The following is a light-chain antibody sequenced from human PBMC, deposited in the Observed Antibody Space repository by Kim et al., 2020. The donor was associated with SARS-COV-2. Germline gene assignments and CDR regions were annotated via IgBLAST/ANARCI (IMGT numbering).Light chain of an antibody. J-gene: IGLJ3*02. CDR1: SSDVGGYKY. CDR2: DVT. Sequence: GQSIPISCTGTSSDVGGYKYVPWYQQHPGKAPKLMIYDVTNRPSGVSNRFSGSKSGNTASLTISGLQAEDEADYYCISYTSSSTLVFGGGTQLTVL. V-gene: IGLV2-14*03. CDR3: ISYTSSSTLV.